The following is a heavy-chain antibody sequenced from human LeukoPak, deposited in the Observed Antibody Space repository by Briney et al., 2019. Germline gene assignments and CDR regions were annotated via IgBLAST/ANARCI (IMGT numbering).Heavy chain of an antibody. Sequence: GGSLRLSCAASGFTFSSYAMHWVRQAPGKGLEWVAVISYDGSNKYYADSVKGRFTISRDNSKNTLYLQMNSLRAEDTAVYYCAREDRGIVVVPAAKGFDPWGQGTLVTVSS. CDR1: GFTFSSYA. CDR3: AREDRGIVVVPAAKGFDP. V-gene: IGHV3-30-3*01. J-gene: IGHJ5*02. D-gene: IGHD2-2*01. CDR2: ISYDGSNK.